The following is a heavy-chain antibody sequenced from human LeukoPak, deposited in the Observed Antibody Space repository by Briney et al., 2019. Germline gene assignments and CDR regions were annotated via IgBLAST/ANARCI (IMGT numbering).Heavy chain of an antibody. CDR3: ARDTRYYMDV. CDR2: ISSSGSTI. Sequence: GGSLRLSCAAPGFTFSSYEMNWVRQAPGKGLEWVSYISSSGSTIYYADSVKGRFTISRDNAKNSLYLQMNSLRAEDTAVYYCARDTRYYMDVWGKGTTVTISS. J-gene: IGHJ6*03. CDR1: GFTFSSYE. V-gene: IGHV3-48*03.